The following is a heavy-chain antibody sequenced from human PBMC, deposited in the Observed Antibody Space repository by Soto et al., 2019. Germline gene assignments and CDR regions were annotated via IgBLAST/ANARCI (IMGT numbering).Heavy chain of an antibody. CDR3: ALLRWSGRVEDY. CDR1: GGTFSSYT. CDR2: IIPIIGIA. J-gene: IGHJ4*02. V-gene: IGHV1-69*02. Sequence: QVQLVQSGAEVKKPGSSVKVSCKASGGTFSSYTISWVRQAPGQGLEWMGRIIPIIGIANYAQKFQGRVTITADKSTSTAYMELSSLRSEDTAVYYCALLRWSGRVEDYWGQGTLVTVSS. D-gene: IGHD2-15*01.